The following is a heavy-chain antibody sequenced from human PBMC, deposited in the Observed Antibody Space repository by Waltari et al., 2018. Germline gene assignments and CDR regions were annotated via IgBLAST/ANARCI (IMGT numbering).Heavy chain of an antibody. V-gene: IGHV3-15*01. J-gene: IGHJ4*02. CDR2: IKSKTEGGAT. CDR3: TTAQVGADFIDY. Sequence: EVQLVESGGGLVKPGGSLRLSCAASGFTFSNAWMSWVRQAPGKGLEWVGRIKSKTEGGATDSAAPMKGRFTISRDDSKNTLYLQMNSLKAENTAVYYCTTAQVGADFIDYWAQGTLVTVSS. D-gene: IGHD1-26*01. CDR1: GFTFSNAW.